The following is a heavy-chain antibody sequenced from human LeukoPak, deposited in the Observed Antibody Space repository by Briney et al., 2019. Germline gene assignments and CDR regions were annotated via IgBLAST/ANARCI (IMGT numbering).Heavy chain of an antibody. Sequence: SQTLSLTCTVSGGSISSGAYYWSWIRQPPGKGLEWIGYIYYSESTYYNPSLNSRVTISVDTSKNQVSLRLTSVTAADTAVYYCASGRYFDWYPYYFDSWGQGTLVTVSS. CDR2: IYYSEST. J-gene: IGHJ4*02. CDR3: ASGRYFDWYPYYFDS. V-gene: IGHV4-30-4*01. CDR1: GGSISSGAYY. D-gene: IGHD3-9*01.